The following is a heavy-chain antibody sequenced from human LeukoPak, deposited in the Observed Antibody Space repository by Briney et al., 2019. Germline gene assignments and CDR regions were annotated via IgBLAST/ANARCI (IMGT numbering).Heavy chain of an antibody. D-gene: IGHD4-23*01. CDR2: INHSGST. CDR1: GGSISSYY. CDR3: ARGINYGGNSMRWFDP. J-gene: IGHJ5*02. V-gene: IGHV4-34*01. Sequence: SETLSLTCTVSGGSISSYYWSWIRQPPGKGLEWIGEINHSGSTNYNPSLESRVTISVDTSKNQFSLKLSSVTAADTAVYYCARGINYGGNSMRWFDPWGQGTLVTVSS.